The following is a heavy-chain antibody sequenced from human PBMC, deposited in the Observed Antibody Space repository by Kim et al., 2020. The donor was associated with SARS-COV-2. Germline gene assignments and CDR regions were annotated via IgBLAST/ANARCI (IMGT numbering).Heavy chain of an antibody. CDR3: ARESSVAGTWGF. CDR2: VYRSGSA. Sequence: SETLSLSCSVSGGSIASSAYYWAWIRQPPGKGLEWIATVYRSGSAHYNPSLRSRVTMSVDTSKNHFSLNMTSVTAADTVFYFCARESSVAGTWGFWGQGTLVTVSS. V-gene: IGHV4-39*02. D-gene: IGHD6-19*01. J-gene: IGHJ4*02. CDR1: GGSIASSAYY.